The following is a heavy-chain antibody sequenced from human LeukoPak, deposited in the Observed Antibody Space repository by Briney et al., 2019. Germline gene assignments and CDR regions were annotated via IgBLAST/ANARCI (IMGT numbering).Heavy chain of an antibody. CDR3: ARGEVWFDT. CDR1: GFTFSSYS. Sequence: PGGTLRLSCAASGFTFSSYSMNWVRKAPGKGLDWVSSISSGSSYIYYADSVKGRFTISRDNAKNSLYLHINSLRAEDTAVYHCARGEVWFDTWGQGTLVTVSS. CDR2: ISSGSSYI. J-gene: IGHJ5*02. V-gene: IGHV3-21*01.